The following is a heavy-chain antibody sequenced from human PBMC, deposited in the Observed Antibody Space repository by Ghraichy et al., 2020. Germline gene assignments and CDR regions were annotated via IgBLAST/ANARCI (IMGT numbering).Heavy chain of an antibody. CDR2: ISGSGGGP. V-gene: IGHV3-23*01. CDR1: GFTFSSYA. D-gene: IGHD2-2*01. J-gene: IGHJ5*02. CDR3: AKAASDTSWPKFGP. Sequence: GGYLRLSCAASGFTFSSYAMTWVRQAPGKGLEWVSTISGSGGGPDYADSVKGRFIISRDNSKNTLHLQMNSLSADDTAIYYCAKAASDTSWPKFGPWGQGTLVTVSS.